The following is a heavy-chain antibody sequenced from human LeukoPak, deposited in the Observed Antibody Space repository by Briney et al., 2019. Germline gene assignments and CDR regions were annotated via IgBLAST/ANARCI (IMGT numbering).Heavy chain of an antibody. D-gene: IGHD5-12*01. CDR2: IYNGDNT. CDR1: GFTVGSIH. CDR3: AKDSWATTKPYYFDS. J-gene: IGHJ4*02. Sequence: GGSLRLSCAVSGFTVGSIHMAWVRQTPGKGLEWVSVIYNGDNTNYADSVRGRFTISRDNSKNTLYLQMNSLRAEDTAVYYCAKDSWATTKPYYFDSWGQGTLVTVSS. V-gene: IGHV3-66*01.